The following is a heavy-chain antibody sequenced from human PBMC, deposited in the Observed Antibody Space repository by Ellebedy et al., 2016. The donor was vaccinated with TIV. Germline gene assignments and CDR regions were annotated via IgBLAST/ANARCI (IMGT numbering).Heavy chain of an antibody. Sequence: AASVKVSCKASGYTFTSYGISRVRQDAGQGLEWMGWISAYNGNTNYAQKLQGRVIMTTDTSTSTAYMELRSLRSDDTAVYYCARVYGSGSYYNYWGQGTLVTVSS. CDR3: ARVYGSGSYYNY. CDR2: ISAYNGNT. V-gene: IGHV1-18*01. CDR1: GYTFTSYG. J-gene: IGHJ4*02. D-gene: IGHD3-10*01.